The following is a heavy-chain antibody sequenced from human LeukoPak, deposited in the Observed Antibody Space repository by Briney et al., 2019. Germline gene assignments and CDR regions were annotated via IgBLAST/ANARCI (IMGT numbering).Heavy chain of an antibody. J-gene: IGHJ4*02. CDR1: GFTFSSYW. Sequence: GGSLRLSCAASGFTFSSYWMHWVRQAPGKGLVWVSRINSDGSSTSYADSVKGRFTISRDNAKNSLYLQMNSLRAEDTAVYYCARVYPGREVVPVDYWGQGTLVTVSS. V-gene: IGHV3-74*01. D-gene: IGHD2-2*01. CDR2: INSDGSST. CDR3: ARVYPGREVVPVDY.